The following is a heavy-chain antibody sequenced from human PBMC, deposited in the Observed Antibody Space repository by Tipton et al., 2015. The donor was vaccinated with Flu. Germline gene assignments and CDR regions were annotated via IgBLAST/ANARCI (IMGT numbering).Heavy chain of an antibody. CDR1: GFTFSKAW. V-gene: IGHV3-15*01. Sequence: SLRLSCVASGFTFSKAWMSWVRQAPGKGLEWVGRIKSKTDGGTRDFPAPVKGRFAISRDDSKNTLYLQMDSLKTEDTAVYYCTAGVGATDHDYWGQGTLVTVSS. CDR2: IKSKTDGGTR. D-gene: IGHD1-26*01. CDR3: TAGVGATDHDY. J-gene: IGHJ4*02.